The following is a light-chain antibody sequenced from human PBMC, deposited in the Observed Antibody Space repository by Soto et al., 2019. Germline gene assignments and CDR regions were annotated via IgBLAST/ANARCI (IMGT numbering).Light chain of an antibody. CDR1: ENVASNY. CDR2: DAS. J-gene: IGKJ1*01. V-gene: IGKV3-20*01. CDR3: QQYAISPWT. Sequence: IVLTQSPGNLALSPGERATLSCRASENVASNYLAWYQQKPGQAPRLLIFDASSRATDIPDRFSGSGSGTDFTLLISRLEPEDFAVYHCQQYAISPWTFGQGTKVEV.